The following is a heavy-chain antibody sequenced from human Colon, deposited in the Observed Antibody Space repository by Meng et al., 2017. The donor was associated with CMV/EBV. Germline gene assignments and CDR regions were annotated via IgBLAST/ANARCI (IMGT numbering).Heavy chain of an antibody. Sequence: ASVQVSCKASDYSFSSFGINWVRQAPGQGLEWMGWANPYDGTTKYAQRSQGRVTLTTETSTTTAYMELKSLTSDDTAVYYCARAIPIRGFYYGMDVWGQGTTVTVSS. V-gene: IGHV1-18*01. J-gene: IGHJ6*02. D-gene: IGHD2-2*02. CDR2: ANPYDGTT. CDR3: ARAIPIRGFYYGMDV. CDR1: DYSFSSFG.